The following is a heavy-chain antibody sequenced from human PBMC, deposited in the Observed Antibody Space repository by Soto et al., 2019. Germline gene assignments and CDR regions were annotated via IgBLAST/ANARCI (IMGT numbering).Heavy chain of an antibody. Sequence: RGESLKISCRISGSISGSKLTTYWLGWVRQMPGKGLEWMGIIYPGDSDTKYNPSFQGHVTISGDKSSRTAYLQWNSLRASDTAMYFCASDTYCGGDSNPGYFDYWGLGTLVTVSS. CDR2: IYPGDSDT. CDR3: ASDTYCGGDSNPGYFDY. V-gene: IGHV5-51*01. D-gene: IGHD2-21*01. CDR1: GSISGSKLTTYW. J-gene: IGHJ4*02.